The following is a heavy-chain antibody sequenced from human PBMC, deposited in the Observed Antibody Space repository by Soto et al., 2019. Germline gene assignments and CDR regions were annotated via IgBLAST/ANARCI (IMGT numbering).Heavy chain of an antibody. CDR3: ARDPGGGGYSYGSGGDNY. D-gene: IGHD5-18*01. V-gene: IGHV3-33*01. J-gene: IGHJ4*02. CDR1: GFTFSSYG. Sequence: QVQLVESGGGVVQPGRSLRLSCAASGFTFSSYGMHWVRQAPGKGLEWVAVIWYDGSNKYYADSVKGRFTISRDNSKNTLYLQMNSLRAEDTAVYYCARDPGGGGYSYGSGGDNYWGQGTLVTVSS. CDR2: IWYDGSNK.